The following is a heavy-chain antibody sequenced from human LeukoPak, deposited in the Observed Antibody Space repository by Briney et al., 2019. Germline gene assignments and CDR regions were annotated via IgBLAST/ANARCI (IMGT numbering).Heavy chain of an antibody. CDR2: IYYSGST. J-gene: IGHJ5*02. CDR3: ASDYDSSGYYYH. CDR1: GGSISSYY. V-gene: IGHV4-59*01. D-gene: IGHD3-22*01. Sequence: SETLSLTCTVSGGSISSYYWSWIRQPPGKGLEWIGYIYYSGSTNYNPSLKSRVTISVDTSKNQFSLKLGSVTAAGTAVYYCASDYDSSGYYYHWGQGTLVTVSS.